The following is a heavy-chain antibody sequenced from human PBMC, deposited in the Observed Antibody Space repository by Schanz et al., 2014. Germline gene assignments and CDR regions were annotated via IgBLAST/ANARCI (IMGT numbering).Heavy chain of an antibody. J-gene: IGHJ4*02. V-gene: IGHV3-30*03. CDR3: ARGYSGYSHFDY. Sequence: QVHLVESGGGVVRPGGSLRLSCAASRFTFNAYDMYWIRQAPGKGLEWVALISHDGSNKNSADSVKGRFTISRDNANNSLYLQMNSLRAEDTAVYYCARGYSGYSHFDYWGQGALVTVSS. CDR1: RFTFNAYD. D-gene: IGHD5-12*01. CDR2: ISHDGSNK.